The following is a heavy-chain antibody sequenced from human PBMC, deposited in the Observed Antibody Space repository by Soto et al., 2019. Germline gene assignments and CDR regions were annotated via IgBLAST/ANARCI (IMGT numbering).Heavy chain of an antibody. Sequence: ASVKVSCKASGDTFSSYTISWVRQAPGQGLEWMGRIIPVLAIATYAQKFQGRVTITADKSTNTAYMELTSLRSEDTAMYYCARERSSPHDYWGQGTLVTVSS. CDR1: GDTFSSYT. J-gene: IGHJ4*02. CDR2: IIPVLAIA. CDR3: ARERSSPHDY. V-gene: IGHV1-69*04. D-gene: IGHD3-10*01.